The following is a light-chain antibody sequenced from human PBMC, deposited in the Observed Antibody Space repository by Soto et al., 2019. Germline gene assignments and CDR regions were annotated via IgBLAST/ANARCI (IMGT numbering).Light chain of an antibody. Sequence: EIVLTQSPGTLSLSPGERATLSCRASQSVSSSYLAWYQQKPGQAPRLLIYGASSRATGIPDRFSGSGSGKDFTITISRLEPEDFAVYYCQQNGSSPRTFGQGTKLEIK. V-gene: IGKV3-20*01. J-gene: IGKJ1*01. CDR3: QQNGSSPRT. CDR2: GAS. CDR1: QSVSSSY.